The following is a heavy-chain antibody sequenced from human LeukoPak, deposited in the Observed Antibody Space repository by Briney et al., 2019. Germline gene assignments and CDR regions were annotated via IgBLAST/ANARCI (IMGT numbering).Heavy chain of an antibody. V-gene: IGHV3-43*01. CDR3: AKDGRGGIAVAASYYYYMDV. CDR1: GFTCDDYT. CDR2: ISWDGGST. D-gene: IGHD6-19*01. J-gene: IGHJ6*03. Sequence: GGSLRLSCAASGFTCDDYTMHWVRQAPGKGLEWVSLISWDGGSTYYADSVKGRFTISRDNSKNSLYLQMNSLRTEDTALYYCAKDGRGGIAVAASYYYYMDVWGKGTTVTVSS.